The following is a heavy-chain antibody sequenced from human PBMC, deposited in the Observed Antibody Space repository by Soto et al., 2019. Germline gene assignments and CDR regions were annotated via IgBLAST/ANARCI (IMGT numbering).Heavy chain of an antibody. CDR3: ARETDSSGYYYKGDAFDI. CDR2: ISSSGSTI. CDR1: GFTFSSYE. D-gene: IGHD3-22*01. J-gene: IGHJ3*02. Sequence: GGSLRLSCAASGFTFSSYEMNWVRQAPGKGLEWVSYISSSGSTIYYADSVKGRFTISRDNAKNSLYLQMNSLRAEDTAVYYCARETDSSGYYYKGDAFDIWGQGTMVTVS. V-gene: IGHV3-48*03.